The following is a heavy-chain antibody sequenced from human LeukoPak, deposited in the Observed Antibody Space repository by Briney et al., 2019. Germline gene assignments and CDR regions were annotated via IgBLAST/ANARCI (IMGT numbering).Heavy chain of an antibody. J-gene: IGHJ4*02. Sequence: ESGPTLVKPTQTLALTCSFSGFSLSTSGVGVAWIRQPPGKALEWLALIYWDDDKRYSPSLKSRFTIMRDTSNKQVVLIMTNMDPLDTATYYCAHSGGYCSASTCYDHYDSWGQGTLVTVSS. CDR3: AHSGGYCSASTCYDHYDS. D-gene: IGHD2-15*01. CDR2: IYWDDDK. CDR1: GFSLSTSGVG. V-gene: IGHV2-5*02.